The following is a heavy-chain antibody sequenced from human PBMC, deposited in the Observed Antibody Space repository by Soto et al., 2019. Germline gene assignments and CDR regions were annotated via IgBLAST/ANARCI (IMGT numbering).Heavy chain of an antibody. D-gene: IGHD3-10*01. V-gene: IGHV5-51*01. CDR1: GYSFTSHW. Sequence: PGESLKISCKGSGYSFTSHWIGWVRQMPGKGLEWMGIIYPGDSDTRYSPSFQGQVTISADKSISTAYLQWSSLKASDTAMYYCARLSVYYGSGTYYYYYGMDVWGQGTTVTVSS. CDR3: ARLSVYYGSGTYYYYYGMDV. CDR2: IYPGDSDT. J-gene: IGHJ6*02.